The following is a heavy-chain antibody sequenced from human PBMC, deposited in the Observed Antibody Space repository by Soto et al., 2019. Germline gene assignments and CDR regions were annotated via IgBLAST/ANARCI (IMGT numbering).Heavy chain of an antibody. CDR2: IIPIFGTA. CDR3: ARGGAIFGVIIKGEGYYCGMDL. V-gene: IGHV1-69*01. Sequence: QVQLVQSGAEVKKPGSSVKVSCKASGGTFSRYAISWVRQAPGQGLECMGGIIPIFGTANYAQKFQARVTITADESTITAYMELSSMRSEDTAVYYCARGGAIFGVIIKGEGYYCGMDLWGQGTTVTVSS. CDR1: GGTFSRYA. J-gene: IGHJ6*02. D-gene: IGHD3-3*01.